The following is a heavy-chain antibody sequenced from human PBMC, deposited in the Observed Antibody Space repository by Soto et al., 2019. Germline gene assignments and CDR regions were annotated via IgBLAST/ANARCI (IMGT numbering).Heavy chain of an antibody. D-gene: IGHD1-1*01. Sequence: QVQLQQWGAGLLKPSETLSLTCAVYGGSVSSGSYYWSWIRQPPGKGLEWIGEISHSGGTHFNPHLKSRDTISVDTSKNQFSLKMSFVTAADTALYYCARVERGTATTVVDAFDIWGPGTMVTVSS. CDR2: ISHSGGT. J-gene: IGHJ3*02. V-gene: IGHV4-34*01. CDR1: GGSVSSGSYY. CDR3: ARVERGTATTVVDAFDI.